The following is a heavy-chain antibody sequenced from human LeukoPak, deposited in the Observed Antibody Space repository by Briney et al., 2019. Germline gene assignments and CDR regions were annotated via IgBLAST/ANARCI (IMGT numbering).Heavy chain of an antibody. Sequence: GGSLRLSCAASGFTFSSYAMHWVRQAPGKGLEWEAVISYDGSNKYYADSVKGRFTISRDNSKNTLYLQMNSLRAEDTAVYYCARGLAGPSWLGYWGQGTLVTVSS. J-gene: IGHJ4*02. V-gene: IGHV3-30*04. CDR2: ISYDGSNK. CDR1: GFTFSSYA. D-gene: IGHD3-3*02. CDR3: ARGLAGPSWLGY.